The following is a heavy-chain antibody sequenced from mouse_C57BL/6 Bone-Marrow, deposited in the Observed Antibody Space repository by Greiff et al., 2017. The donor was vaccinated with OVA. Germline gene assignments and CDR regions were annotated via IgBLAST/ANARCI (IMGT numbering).Heavy chain of an antibody. CDR1: GYAFSSSW. Sequence: VQLQQSGPELVKPGASVKISCKASGYAFSSSWMNWVKQRPGKGLEWIGRIYPGDGATNYNGKFKGKATLTADKSSSTAYMQRSSLTSEDSAVYFCARSGGRGFAYWGQGTLVTVSA. V-gene: IGHV1-82*01. CDR2: IYPGDGAT. D-gene: IGHD3-1*01. CDR3: ARSGGRGFAY. J-gene: IGHJ3*01.